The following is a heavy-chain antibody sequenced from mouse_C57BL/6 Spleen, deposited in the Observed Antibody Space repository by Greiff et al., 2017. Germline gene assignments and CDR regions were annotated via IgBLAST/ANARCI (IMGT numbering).Heavy chain of an antibody. CDR3: ARHDGSSYGYFDV. CDR1: GYTFTDYN. V-gene: IGHV1-18*01. J-gene: IGHJ1*03. CDR2: INPNNGGT. D-gene: IGHD1-1*01. Sequence: VQLQQSGPELVKPGASVKIPCKASGYTFTDYNMDWVKQSHGKSLEWIGDINPNNGGTIYNQKFKGKATLTVDKSSSTAYMELRSLTSEDTAVYYCARHDGSSYGYFDVWGTATTVTVSS.